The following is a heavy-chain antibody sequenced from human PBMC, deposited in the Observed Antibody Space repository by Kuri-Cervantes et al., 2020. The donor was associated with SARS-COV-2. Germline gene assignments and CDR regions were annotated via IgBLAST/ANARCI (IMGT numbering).Heavy chain of an antibody. V-gene: IGHV1-2*04. J-gene: IGHJ3*02. CDR3: AREVRPNDFWSGYYTGGAPLGFDI. CDR2: INPNSGGT. CDR1: GYTFTGYY. D-gene: IGHD3-3*01. Sequence: ASVKVSCKASGYTFTGYYMHWVRQAPGQGLEWMGWINPNSGGTNYAQKFQGWVTMTRDTSISTAYMELRSLRSDDTAVYYCAREVRPNDFWSGYYTGGAPLGFDIWGQGTVATVTS.